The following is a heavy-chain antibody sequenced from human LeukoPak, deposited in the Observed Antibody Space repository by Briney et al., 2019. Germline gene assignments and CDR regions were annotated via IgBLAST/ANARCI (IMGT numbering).Heavy chain of an antibody. D-gene: IGHD3-3*01. V-gene: IGHV4-59*01. J-gene: IGHJ4*02. Sequence: SETLSLTCTVSGGSISSYYWSWIRQPPGKGLEWIGYIYYSGSTHYNPSLKSRVTISVDTSKNQFSLKLSSVTAADTAVYYCARGPHYDFQLDYWGQGTLVTVSS. CDR2: IYYSGST. CDR3: ARGPHYDFQLDY. CDR1: GGSISSYY.